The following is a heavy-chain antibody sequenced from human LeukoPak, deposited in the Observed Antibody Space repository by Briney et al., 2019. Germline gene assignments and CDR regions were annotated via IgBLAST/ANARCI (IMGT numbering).Heavy chain of an antibody. V-gene: IGHV4-34*01. D-gene: IGHD3-10*01. Sequence: PSETLSLTCAVYGGSFSGYYWSWIRQPPGKGLEWIGEINHSGSTNYNPSLKSRVTISVDTSKNQFSLKLSSVTAADTAVYYCARSVGYYGSWVDPRGQGTLVTVSS. CDR3: ARSVGYYGSWVDP. J-gene: IGHJ5*02. CDR2: INHSGST. CDR1: GGSFSGYY.